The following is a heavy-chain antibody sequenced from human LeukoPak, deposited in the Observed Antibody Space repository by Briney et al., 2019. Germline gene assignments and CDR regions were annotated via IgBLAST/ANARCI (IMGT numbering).Heavy chain of an antibody. CDR2: IKSKTDDGTT. Sequence: GGSLRLSCAASGFTFSNAWMSWVRQAPGKGLEWVGRIKSKTDDGTTDYAAPVKGRFTISRDDSKNTLYLQMNSLKTEDTAVYYCTTDIVVVTATYYWGQGTLVTVSS. J-gene: IGHJ4*02. CDR1: GFTFSNAW. D-gene: IGHD2-21*02. V-gene: IGHV3-15*01. CDR3: TTDIVVVTATYY.